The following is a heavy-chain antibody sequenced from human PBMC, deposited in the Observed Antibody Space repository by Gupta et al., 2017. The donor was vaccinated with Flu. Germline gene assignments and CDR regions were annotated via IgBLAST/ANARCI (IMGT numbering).Heavy chain of an antibody. D-gene: IGHD3-22*01. CDR2: RGRGGST. CDR3: AAGCYSERGGCYRVNFQS. J-gene: IGHJ5*02. Sequence: RGRGGSTYYSTSVKGRFTISRDNSNNTLYLPLHNLRAEDTAVYCCAAGCYSERGGCYRVNFQSCGQGPLVTLSS. V-gene: IGHV3-23*01.